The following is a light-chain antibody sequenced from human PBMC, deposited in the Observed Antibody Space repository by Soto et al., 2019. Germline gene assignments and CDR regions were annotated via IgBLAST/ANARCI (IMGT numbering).Light chain of an antibody. CDR2: DVS. V-gene: IGLV2-11*01. Sequence: HSALTQPRSVSGSPGQSVTISCTGTSSDVGGDNYVSWYQQHPGKAPKLMIYDVSKRPSGVPDRFSGSKSGNTASLTISGLQAEDEADYYCCSSAGSYTSVFGGGTKLTVL. CDR1: SSDVGGDNY. CDR3: CSSAGSYTSV. J-gene: IGLJ3*02.